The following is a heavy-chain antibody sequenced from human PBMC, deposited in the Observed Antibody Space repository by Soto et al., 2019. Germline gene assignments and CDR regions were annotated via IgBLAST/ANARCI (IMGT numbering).Heavy chain of an antibody. J-gene: IGHJ4*02. CDR1: GGSISSYY. Sequence: SETLSLTCTVSGGSISSYYWSWIWQPPGKGLEWVGYIYYSGSTNYNPSLTSRTTISVDTSKNKYSLKLSSVTAPDTAVSYCSGLFPFGRSGYHLNYRGQGTQVTGFS. CDR3: SGLFPFGRSGYHLNY. V-gene: IGHV4-59*01. CDR2: IYYSGST. D-gene: IGHD3-22*01.